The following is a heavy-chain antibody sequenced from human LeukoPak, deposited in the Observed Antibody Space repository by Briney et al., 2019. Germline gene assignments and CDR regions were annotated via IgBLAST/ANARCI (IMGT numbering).Heavy chain of an antibody. CDR2: IYVDGRTT. V-gene: IGHV3-74*01. CDR1: GFTFSNYW. Sequence: PGGSLRLSCVASGFTFSNYWMHWVRQPPGKGLVWVSRIYVDGRTTNYADSVKGRFTISRDNAKNTVYLEMNSLSVEDAATYYCIRDFRSADLWGQGTLVTVTS. CDR3: IRDFRSADL. J-gene: IGHJ5*02.